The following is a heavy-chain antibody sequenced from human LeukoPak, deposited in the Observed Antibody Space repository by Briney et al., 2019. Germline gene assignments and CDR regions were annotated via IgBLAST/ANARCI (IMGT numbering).Heavy chain of an antibody. CDR2: IWSDGTNR. CDR1: GFIFNHYA. J-gene: IGHJ4*02. CDR3: VRDAQRGFDYSNSLQY. Sequence: PGGSLRLSCEASGFIFNHYALHWVRQAPHKELQWVAVIWSDGTNRYYADSVKGRFSIFRDDSQKRVFLQMNSLRAEDTAVYYCVRDAQRGFDYSNSLQYWGQGALVTVSS. V-gene: IGHV3-33*01. D-gene: IGHD4-11*01.